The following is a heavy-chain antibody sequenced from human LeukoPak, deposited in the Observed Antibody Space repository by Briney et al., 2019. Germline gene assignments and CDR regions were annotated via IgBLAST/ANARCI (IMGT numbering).Heavy chain of an antibody. Sequence: ASVKVSCKASGYTFTGYYMHWVRQAPGQGLEWMGWINPNSGGTNYAQKFQGRVTMTRDTSISTAYMELSSLRSEDTAVYYCARVKSKHNYYGSGSYSINWFDPWGQGTLVTVSS. V-gene: IGHV1-2*02. J-gene: IGHJ5*02. CDR1: GYTFTGYY. D-gene: IGHD3-10*01. CDR2: INPNSGGT. CDR3: ARVKSKHNYYGSGSYSINWFDP.